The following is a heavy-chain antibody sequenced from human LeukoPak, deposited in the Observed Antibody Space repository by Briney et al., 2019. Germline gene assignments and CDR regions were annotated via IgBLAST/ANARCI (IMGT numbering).Heavy chain of an antibody. CDR1: GFTFSSYE. J-gene: IGHJ3*02. CDR2: ISSSGSTI. Sequence: GGSLRLSCAASGFTFSSYEVNWVRQAPGKGLEWVSYISSSGSTIYYADSVKGRFTISRDNAKNSLYLQMNSLRAEDTAVYYCARRASETNDAFDIWGQGAMVTVSS. D-gene: IGHD4-17*01. V-gene: IGHV3-48*03. CDR3: ARRASETNDAFDI.